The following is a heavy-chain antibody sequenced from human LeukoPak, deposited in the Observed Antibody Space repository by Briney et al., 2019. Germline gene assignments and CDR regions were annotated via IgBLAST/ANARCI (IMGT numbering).Heavy chain of an antibody. CDR3: ARDGYSAYHSVS. J-gene: IGHJ5*02. CDR2: MYSGGNT. V-gene: IGHV3-66*01. CDR1: GFTVSSNY. D-gene: IGHD5-12*01. Sequence: GRSLRLSRAASGFTVSSNYMSWARQAPGKGLEWVSVMYSGGNTYYADSVKGRFTISRDNSKNTLYLQMDSLTAEDTAVYYCARDGYSAYHSVSWGQGTLVTVSS.